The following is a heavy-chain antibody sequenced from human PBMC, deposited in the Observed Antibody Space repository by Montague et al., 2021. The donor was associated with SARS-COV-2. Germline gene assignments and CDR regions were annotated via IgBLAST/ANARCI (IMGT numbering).Heavy chain of an antibody. CDR2: MHFTGKT. J-gene: IGHJ4*02. V-gene: IGHV4-4*07. CDR3: ARGRFGFGAGRQGTIDF. D-gene: IGHD3-10*01. CDR1: GDSITNHY. Sequence: SETLSLTCSVSGDSITNHYWSWIRQPAGKGLEWIGRMHFTGKTNFSPFFSSRLTMSADTSKNQFSLKLTSVTAADTAIYFCARGRFGFGAGRQGTIDFWGQGTLVTVSS.